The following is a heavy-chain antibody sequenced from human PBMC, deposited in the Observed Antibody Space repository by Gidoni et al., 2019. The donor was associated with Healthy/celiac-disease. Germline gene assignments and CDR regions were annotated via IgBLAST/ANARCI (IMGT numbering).Heavy chain of an antibody. CDR3: AAGWELGVFDI. Sequence: EWIGWIFVGSGNTNYAQKFQERVNITRDMSTSTAYMELSSLRSEDTAVYYCAAGWELGVFDIWGQGTMVTVSS. D-gene: IGHD1-26*01. V-gene: IGHV1-58*01. J-gene: IGHJ3*02. CDR2: IFVGSGNT.